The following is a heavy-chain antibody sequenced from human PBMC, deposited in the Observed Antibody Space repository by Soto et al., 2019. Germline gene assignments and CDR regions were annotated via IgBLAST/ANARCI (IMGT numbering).Heavy chain of an antibody. J-gene: IGHJ6*02. V-gene: IGHV4-4*07. CDR2: IYTSGST. CDR1: GGSISSYY. D-gene: IGHD3-10*01. CDR3: AREEGYYYGSGSQYYYYGMDV. Sequence: QVQLQESGPGLVKPSETLSLTCTVSGGSISSYYWSWIRQPAGKGLEWIGRIYTSGSTNYNPSLKSRVTMSVDTSKNQCSLKLSAVTAADTAVYYCAREEGYYYGSGSQYYYYGMDVWGQGTTVTVSS.